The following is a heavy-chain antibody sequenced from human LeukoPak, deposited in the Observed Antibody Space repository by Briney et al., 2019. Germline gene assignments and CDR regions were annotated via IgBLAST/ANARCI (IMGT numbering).Heavy chain of an antibody. J-gene: IGHJ6*03. D-gene: IGHD5-24*01. CDR1: GVTFSSSA. V-gene: IGHV3-21*01. CDR2: INNVGSPI. Sequence: GGSLRLSCAASGVTFSSSAMNWVRQAPGKGLEWVSSINNVGSPIYYAYSVSGRTTISRDNTKNSLYLQMNSLSADDTAVYYCARCSVEVYNAVDVWGKGTTVTVPS. CDR3: ARCSVEVYNAVDV.